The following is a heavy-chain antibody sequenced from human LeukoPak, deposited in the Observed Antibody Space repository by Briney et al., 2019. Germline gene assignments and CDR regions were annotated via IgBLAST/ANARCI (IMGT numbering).Heavy chain of an antibody. J-gene: IGHJ4*02. D-gene: IGHD3-10*01. Sequence: ASVKVSCKASGYTFTSYYMHWVRQAPGQGLEWMGIINPSGGSTSYAQKFQGRVTMTRDTYTSTVYMELSSLRSEDTAVYYCARGPSGTMVRGVIIQDYWGQGTLVTVSS. V-gene: IGHV1-46*03. CDR2: INPSGGST. CDR1: GYTFTSYY. CDR3: ARGPSGTMVRGVIIQDY.